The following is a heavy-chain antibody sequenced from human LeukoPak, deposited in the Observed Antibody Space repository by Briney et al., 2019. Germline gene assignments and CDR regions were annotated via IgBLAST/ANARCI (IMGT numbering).Heavy chain of an antibody. CDR3: ARDEGRSGYSSGYYFDF. Sequence: PGGSLRLSCAGSGLTFSSYAMRWVRQAPGKGREWVAVISEDGSNRYYADSVKGRFTISRDNSKNTLYLQMNSLRAEVTAVYYCARDEGRSGYSSGYYFDFWGQGTLVTVSS. D-gene: IGHD5-18*01. J-gene: IGHJ4*02. CDR2: ISEDGSNR. CDR1: GLTFSSYA. V-gene: IGHV3-30*04.